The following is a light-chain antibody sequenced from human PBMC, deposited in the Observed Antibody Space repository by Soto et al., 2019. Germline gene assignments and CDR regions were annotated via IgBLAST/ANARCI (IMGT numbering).Light chain of an antibody. Sequence: IQMTQSPSTLSASVLDIVTITFRARQSISSWLAWYQQKPGKAPTLLIYDASSLQSGVPSRFSGSGSGTEFTLTISSLRTDDFATYYCQQYQIDWTFGQGTKVDI. V-gene: IGKV1-5*01. CDR3: QQYQIDWT. J-gene: IGKJ1*01. CDR1: QSISSW. CDR2: DAS.